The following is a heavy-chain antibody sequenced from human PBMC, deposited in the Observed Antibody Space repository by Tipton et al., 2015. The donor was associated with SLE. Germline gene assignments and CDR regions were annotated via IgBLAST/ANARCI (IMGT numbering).Heavy chain of an antibody. CDR1: GGSFSGYY. V-gene: IGHV4-34*01. CDR2: INHSGST. CDR3: ARPIDYSSSWTDAFDI. Sequence: TLSLTCAVYGGSFSGYYWSWIRQPPGKGLEWIGEINHSGSTNYNPSLKSRVTMSVDTSKNQFSLKLSSVTAADTAVYYCARPIDYSSSWTDAFDIWGQGTMVTVSS. D-gene: IGHD6-13*01. J-gene: IGHJ3*02.